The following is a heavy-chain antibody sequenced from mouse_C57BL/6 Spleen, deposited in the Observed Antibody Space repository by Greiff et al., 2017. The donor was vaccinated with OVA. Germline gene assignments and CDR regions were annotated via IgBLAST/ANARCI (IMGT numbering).Heavy chain of an antibody. CDR1: GYTFTEYT. Sequence: VQLQQSGAELVKPGASVKLSCKASGYTFTEYTIHWVKQRSGQGLEWIGWCYPGSGSIKYNEKFKDKATLTADNSSSTVYMELSRLTSEDSAVYFCARHGGDYVFFDYWGQGTTLTVSS. D-gene: IGHD1-1*01. CDR3: ARHGGDYVFFDY. V-gene: IGHV1-62-2*01. CDR2: CYPGSGSI. J-gene: IGHJ2*01.